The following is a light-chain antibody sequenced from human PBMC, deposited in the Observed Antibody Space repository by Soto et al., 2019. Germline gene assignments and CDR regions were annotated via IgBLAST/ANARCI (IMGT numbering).Light chain of an antibody. CDR2: GAS. V-gene: IGKV3-15*01. J-gene: IGKJ4*01. CDR1: QSVSSH. Sequence: EIVMTQSPATLSVSPGERVTLSCRASQSVSSHLAWYQQKPGQTPRLLIYGASTRASGIPARFSGSGSGPEFTLTINSLQSEDFAIYYCQPYNSRPLTFGGGTKVDIK. CDR3: QPYNSRPLT.